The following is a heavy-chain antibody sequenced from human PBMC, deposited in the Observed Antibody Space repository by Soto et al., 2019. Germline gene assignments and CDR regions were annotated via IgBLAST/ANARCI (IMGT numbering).Heavy chain of an antibody. V-gene: IGHV3-30-3*01. D-gene: IGHD3-9*01. CDR3: ARDLRYFDPPHGSVDV. CDR1: GFTFSSYA. Sequence: GGSLRLSCAASGFTFSSYAMHWVRQAPGKGLEWVAVISYDGSNKYYADSVKGRFTISRDNSKNTLYLQMNSLRAEDTAVYYCARDLRYFDPPHGSVDVWGQGTTVTVSS. J-gene: IGHJ6*02. CDR2: ISYDGSNK.